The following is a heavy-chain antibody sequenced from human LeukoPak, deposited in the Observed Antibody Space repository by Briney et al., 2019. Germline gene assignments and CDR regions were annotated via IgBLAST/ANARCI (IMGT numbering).Heavy chain of an antibody. CDR2: ISYDGSNK. J-gene: IGHJ6*02. Sequence: GGSLRLSCAASGFTFSSYAMHWVRQAPGKGLEWVAVISYDGSNKYYADSVKGRFTISRDNSKNTLYLQMNSLRAEDTAAYYCARPYNWNDYYGMDVWGQGTTVTVSS. V-gene: IGHV3-30-3*01. D-gene: IGHD1-1*01. CDR1: GFTFSSYA. CDR3: ARPYNWNDYYGMDV.